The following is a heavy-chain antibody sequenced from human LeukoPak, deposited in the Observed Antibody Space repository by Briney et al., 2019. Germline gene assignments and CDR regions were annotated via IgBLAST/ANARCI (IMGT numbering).Heavy chain of an antibody. Sequence: GGSLRLSCAASGFTFSNAWMSWVRQAPGKGLEWVGRIKSKTDGGTTDYAAPVKGRFTTSRDDSKNTLYLQMNSLKTEDTAVYYCTTCSSTSCRYYYYYMDVWGKGTTVTVSS. V-gene: IGHV3-15*01. D-gene: IGHD2-2*01. CDR3: TTCSSTSCRYYYYYMDV. J-gene: IGHJ6*03. CDR1: GFTFSNAW. CDR2: IKSKTDGGTT.